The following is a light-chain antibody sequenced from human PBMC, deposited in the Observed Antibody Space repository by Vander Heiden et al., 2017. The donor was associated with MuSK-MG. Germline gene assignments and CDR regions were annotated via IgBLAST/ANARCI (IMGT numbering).Light chain of an antibody. V-gene: IGKV3-20*01. CDR2: GAS. CDR1: QSVSSSY. J-gene: IGKJ4*01. Sequence: EIVSTQSLGTLSLPPGDRATLSCRPSQSVSSSYLAWYQQKPGQAPRLLIYGASSRATGIPDRFSGSGSGTDFTLTMSSREPKDFTVYYCQQLGSSSFTFGAGTKVEIK. CDR3: QQLGSSSFT.